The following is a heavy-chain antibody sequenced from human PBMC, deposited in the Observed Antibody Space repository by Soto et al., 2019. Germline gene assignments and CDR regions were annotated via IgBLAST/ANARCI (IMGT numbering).Heavy chain of an antibody. CDR3: ARATMIVVLPTPQGFDR. CDR2: ISAYNGNT. V-gene: IGHV1-18*01. CDR1: GYTFTSYG. J-gene: IGHJ5*02. Sequence: XSVKVSCKASGYTFTSYGISWVRQAPGQGLEWMGWISAYNGNTNYAQKLQGRVTMTTDTSTSTAYMELRSLRSDDTAVYYCARATMIVVLPTPQGFDRWGPGSLVTVSS. D-gene: IGHD3-22*01.